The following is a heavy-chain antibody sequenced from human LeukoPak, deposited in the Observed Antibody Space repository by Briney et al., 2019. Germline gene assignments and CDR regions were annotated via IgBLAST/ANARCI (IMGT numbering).Heavy chain of an antibody. V-gene: IGHV3-74*01. CDR3: ARGTGNYYGY. J-gene: IGHJ4*02. CDR1: GFTFSDYW. D-gene: IGHD3/OR15-3a*01. CDR2: IKSDGSST. Sequence: GSLRLSCAASGFTFSDYWMHWVRQAPGKGLVWVSRIKSDGSSTSYADSVKGRFTITRDSAKNTLYLQMNSLRAEDTAVYYCARGTGNYYGYWGQGTLVTVSS.